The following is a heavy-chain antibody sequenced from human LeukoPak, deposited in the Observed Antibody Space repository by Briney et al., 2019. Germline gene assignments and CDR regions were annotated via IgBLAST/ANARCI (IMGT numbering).Heavy chain of an antibody. CDR3: ARDLTGYCSGGSCYSDY. Sequence: ASVKVSCKASGYTFTSYGISWVRQAPGQGLEWMGWISAYNGNTNYAQKLQGRVTMTTDTSTSTAYMELSSLRSEDTAVYYCARDLTGYCSGGSCYSDYWGQGTLVTVSS. CDR1: GYTFTSYG. CDR2: ISAYNGNT. D-gene: IGHD2-15*01. V-gene: IGHV1-18*01. J-gene: IGHJ4*02.